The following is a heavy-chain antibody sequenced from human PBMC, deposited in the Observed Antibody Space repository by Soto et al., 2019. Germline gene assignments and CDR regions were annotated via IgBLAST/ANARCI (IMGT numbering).Heavy chain of an antibody. CDR2: IYYSGST. CDR1: GYSISSYY. D-gene: IGHD1-26*01. CDR3: ARVRGAMGSSMEYYYHYGMVV. Sequence: PSGTLSLTCTVSGYSISSYYWSWIRQPPGKGLEWIGYIYYSGSTNYNPSLKSRVTISVDTSKNQFSLKLSSVTAADTAVYYCARVRGAMGSSMEYYYHYGMVVWGQRPTVTV. V-gene: IGHV4-59*01. J-gene: IGHJ6*02.